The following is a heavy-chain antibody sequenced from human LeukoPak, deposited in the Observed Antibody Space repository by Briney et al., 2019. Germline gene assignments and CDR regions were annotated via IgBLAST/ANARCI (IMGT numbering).Heavy chain of an antibody. CDR3: TVHYYDSSGQNRYFDY. V-gene: IGHV3-9*01. CDR1: GFTFDDYA. J-gene: IGHJ4*02. D-gene: IGHD3-22*01. Sequence: GGSLRLSCAASGFTFDDYAMHWVRQAPGKGLEWVSGISWNSGSIGYADSVKGRFTISRDNAKNSLYLQMNSLRAEDTALYYCTVHYYDSSGQNRYFDYWGQGTLVTVSS. CDR2: ISWNSGSI.